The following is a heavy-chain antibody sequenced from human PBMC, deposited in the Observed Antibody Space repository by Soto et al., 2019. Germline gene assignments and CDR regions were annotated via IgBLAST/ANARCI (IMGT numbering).Heavy chain of an antibody. V-gene: IGHV3-30-3*01. CDR1: GFTFTFYR. CDR3: ARGDSSAYYYP. CDR2: ISFDGTNK. Sequence: QVQLVESGGGVVQPGMSLRLSCAASGFTFTFYRMHWVRQAPGKGLEWVAVISFDGTNKYYADSVKGRFTISRDNSKNTLYLQMNSLRSDDTAVYYCARGDSSAYYYPWGQITLLTVSS. J-gene: IGHJ5*02. D-gene: IGHD3-22*01.